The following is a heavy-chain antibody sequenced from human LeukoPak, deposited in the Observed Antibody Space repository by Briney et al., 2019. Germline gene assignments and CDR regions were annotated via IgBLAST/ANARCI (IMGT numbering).Heavy chain of an antibody. V-gene: IGHV3-48*04. CDR2: ISSSSSTI. D-gene: IGHD3-10*01. CDR1: GFTFSDSA. CDR3: ARDVLREGSSYN. Sequence: PGGSLRLSCAASGFTFSDSALHWVRQAPGKGLEWVSYISSSSSTIYYADSVKGRFTISRDNAKNSLYLQMNSLRAEDTAVYYCARDVLREGSSYNWGQGTLVTVSS. J-gene: IGHJ4*02.